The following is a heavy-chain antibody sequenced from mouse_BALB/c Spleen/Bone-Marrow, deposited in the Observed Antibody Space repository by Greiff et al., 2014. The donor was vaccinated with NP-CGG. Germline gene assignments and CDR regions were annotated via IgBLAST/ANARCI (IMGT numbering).Heavy chain of an antibody. CDR1: GYTFTNYV. CDR3: ARGGYYGTSLYWYFDV. D-gene: IGHD1-1*01. CDR2: INPYNDGT. Sequence: EVQLQQSGPELVKPGASVKMSCKASGYTFTNYVIHWVKQKPGQGLEWIGYINPYNDGTKYNDKFKGKATLTSDKSSSTAYMEFSSLTSEDSAVYYEARGGYYGTSLYWYFDVWGAGTTVTVSS. V-gene: IGHV1-14*01. J-gene: IGHJ1*01.